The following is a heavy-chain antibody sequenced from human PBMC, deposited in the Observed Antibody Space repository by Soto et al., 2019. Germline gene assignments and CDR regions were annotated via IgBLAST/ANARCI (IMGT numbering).Heavy chain of an antibody. V-gene: IGHV4-59*01. CDR1: SGSISSYY. J-gene: IGHJ3*02. CDR2: IYYSGST. Sequence: SETLSLTCTVSSGSISSYYWSWIRQPPGKGLEWIGYIYYSGSTNYNPSLKSRVTISVDTSKNQFSLKLSSVTAADTAVYYCARDRGYSGYDGTDTFDIWGQGTMVTVSS. CDR3: ARDRGYSGYDGTDTFDI. D-gene: IGHD5-12*01.